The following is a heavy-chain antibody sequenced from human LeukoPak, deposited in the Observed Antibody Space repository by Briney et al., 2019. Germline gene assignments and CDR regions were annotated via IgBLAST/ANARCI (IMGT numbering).Heavy chain of an antibody. D-gene: IGHD5-24*01. CDR2: IYYSGST. Sequence: TSETLSLTCTVSGGSIRNYYWGWIRQPPGKGLEWIGYIYYSGSTNYNPSLKSRVTISVDTSKNQFSLRLSSVTAADTALYYRARVPPVETATTYFDYWGQGTLVTVSS. CDR1: GGSIRNYY. J-gene: IGHJ4*02. CDR3: ARVPPVETATTYFDY. V-gene: IGHV4-59*01.